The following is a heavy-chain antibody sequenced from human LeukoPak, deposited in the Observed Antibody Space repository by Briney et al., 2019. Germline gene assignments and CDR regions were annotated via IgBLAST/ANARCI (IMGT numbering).Heavy chain of an antibody. CDR2: ISHSGST. Sequence: SQTLSLTCTVSGGSISSGDYYWSWICQYPGKGLEWIGEISHSGSTNYNPSLKSRVTISADTSKNQFSLKLSSVTAADTAVYYCARDIVVVPAAIWPSYYYYGMDVWGQGTTVTVSS. D-gene: IGHD2-2*02. CDR1: GGSISSGDYY. J-gene: IGHJ6*02. CDR3: ARDIVVVPAAIWPSYYYYGMDV. V-gene: IGHV4-31*03.